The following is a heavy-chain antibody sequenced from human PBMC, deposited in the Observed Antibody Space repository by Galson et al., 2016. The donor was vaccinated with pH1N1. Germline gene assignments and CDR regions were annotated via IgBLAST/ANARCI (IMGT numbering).Heavy chain of an antibody. V-gene: IGHV1-69*02. J-gene: IGHJ6*02. CDR3: ATETGSSGMDV. CDR2: ILPIVGIT. Sequence: SVKVSCKASGGTLSRHTISWVRQAPGQGLEWMGRILPIVGITNYAQKLQGRVTIIADRFTSTVSMELSGLTSDDTAVYYCATETGSSGMDVRDQGTTVTVSS. D-gene: IGHD3-10*01. CDR1: GGTLSRHT.